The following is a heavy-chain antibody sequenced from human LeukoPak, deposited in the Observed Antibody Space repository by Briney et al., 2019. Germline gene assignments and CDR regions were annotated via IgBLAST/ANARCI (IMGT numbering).Heavy chain of an antibody. V-gene: IGHV3-33*01. CDR3: ARGRDGYNWIDY. D-gene: IGHD5-24*01. J-gene: IGHJ4*02. CDR1: GFTFSSCG. Sequence: GRSLRLSCAASGFTFSSCGMHWVRQAPGKGLEWVAVTWYDGTNKYYADSVKGRFTISRDNSKNTLYLQMNSLRAEDTAVYYCARGRDGYNWIDYWGQGTLVTVSS. CDR2: TWYDGTNK.